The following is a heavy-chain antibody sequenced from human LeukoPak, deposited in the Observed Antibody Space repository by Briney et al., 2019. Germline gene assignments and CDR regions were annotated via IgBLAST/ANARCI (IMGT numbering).Heavy chain of an antibody. D-gene: IGHD2-15*01. CDR2: IFSSGTT. J-gene: IGHJ4*02. CDR3: ARTYCSGGSRHFDY. CDR1: GGSLRSYY. Sequence: SETLSLTCTVSGGSLRSYYWSWIRQPPGKGLEWVGYIFSSGTTDSNPSLKSRVTISVDTSKNQFSLKLSSVTAADTAVYYCARTYCSGGSRHFDYWGQGTLVTVSS. V-gene: IGHV4-59*08.